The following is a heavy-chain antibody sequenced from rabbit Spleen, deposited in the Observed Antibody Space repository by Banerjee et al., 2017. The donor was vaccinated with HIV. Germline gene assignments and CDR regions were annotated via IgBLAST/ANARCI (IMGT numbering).Heavy chain of an antibody. CDR2: IAGSSSGFT. J-gene: IGHJ4*01. CDR3: ARSIFVVVLFIRIPYYFSL. V-gene: IGHV1S40*01. Sequence: QSLEESGGGLVQPEGSLALTCKASGFSFSSSDYICWVRQAPGKGLEWISCIAGSSSGFTYSATWAKGRFTISKTSSTTVTLQMTSLTAADTATYFCARSIFVVVLFIRIPYYFSLWGQGTLVTVS. D-gene: IGHD1-1*01. CDR1: GFSFSSSDY.